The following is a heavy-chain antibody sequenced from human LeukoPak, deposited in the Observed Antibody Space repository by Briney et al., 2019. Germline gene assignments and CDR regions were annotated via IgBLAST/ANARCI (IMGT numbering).Heavy chain of an antibody. CDR2: INPNSGAT. D-gene: IGHD2-2*01. CDR1: GYTFTGYY. V-gene: IGHV1-2*02. CDR3: ARGYQRTYYFDY. J-gene: IGHJ4*02. Sequence: ASVKVSCKASGYTFTGYYMHWVRQAPGQGLEWMGWINPNSGATNYAQKFQGRVTMTRDTSISTAYMELSRLRSDDTAMYYCARGYQRTYYFDYWGQGTLVTVSS.